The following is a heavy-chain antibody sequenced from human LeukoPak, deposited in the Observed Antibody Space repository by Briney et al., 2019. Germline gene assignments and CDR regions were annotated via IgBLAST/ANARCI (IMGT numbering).Heavy chain of an antibody. CDR1: GYSFPTYW. D-gene: IGHD1-26*01. CDR2: ICPGDSDT. CDR3: ARYGKMGATRSYFDY. V-gene: IGHV5-51*01. Sequence: GESLKISCKGSGYSFPTYWIGWVRQMPGKGLEWMGIICPGDSDTRYSPSFQGQVTISADKSISTAYLQWSSLKASDTAMYYCARYGKMGATRSYFDYWGQGTPVTVSS. J-gene: IGHJ4*02.